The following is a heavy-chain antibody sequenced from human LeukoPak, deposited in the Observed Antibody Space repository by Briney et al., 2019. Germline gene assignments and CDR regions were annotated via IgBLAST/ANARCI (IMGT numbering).Heavy chain of an antibody. V-gene: IGHV4-59*01. J-gene: IGHJ3*02. D-gene: IGHD5-12*01. CDR3: ARYTPKKMLNGLRTFDI. CDR2: IYYSGIT. CDR1: NGSITSYY. Sequence: SETLSLTCTVSNGSITSYYWSWIRQPPGKGLEWVGNIYYSGITNYSPSLESRVSISVGTSKSHFSLKLSSVTAADTAVYYCARYTPKKMLNGLRTFDIWGQGTMVTVSS.